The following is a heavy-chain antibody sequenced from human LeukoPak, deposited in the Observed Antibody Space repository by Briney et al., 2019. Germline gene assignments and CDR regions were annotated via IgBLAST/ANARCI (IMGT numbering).Heavy chain of an antibody. CDR2: IDSSGST. D-gene: IGHD1-1*01. Sequence: PSETLSLTCTVSGGSISSGSDYWSWIRQPAGKGLEWIGRIDSSGSTSYNPSLKSRLTISVDTSKNQFSLKLSSVTAADTAVYYCARTLNWNDPHFDYWGQGTLVTVSS. J-gene: IGHJ4*02. CDR1: GGSISSGSDY. CDR3: ARTLNWNDPHFDY. V-gene: IGHV4-61*02.